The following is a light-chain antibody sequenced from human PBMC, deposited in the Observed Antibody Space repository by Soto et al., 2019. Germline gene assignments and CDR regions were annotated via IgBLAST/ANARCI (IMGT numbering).Light chain of an antibody. CDR3: QQYITWT. CDR1: QSVGSD. J-gene: IGKJ1*01. Sequence: EILVTQSPATMFLSPGESATLSCRVSQSVGSDLAWYQQTAGQAPRLLIYGASLRATGIPARFTGSESGTDFPLAIISLRSEDFALYYCQQYITWTFGLGTKVEIK. CDR2: GAS. V-gene: IGKV3-15*01.